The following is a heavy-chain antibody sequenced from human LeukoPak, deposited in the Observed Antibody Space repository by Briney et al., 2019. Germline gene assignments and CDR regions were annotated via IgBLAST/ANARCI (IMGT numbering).Heavy chain of an antibody. V-gene: IGHV1-46*01. Sequence: ASVKVSCKASGYTFTSYYMHWVRQAPGQGLGWMGIINPSGGSTSYAQKFQGRVTMIRDTSTSTVYMELSSLRSEDTAVYYCARDTKVVPAATDSFDYWGQGTLVTVSS. CDR1: GYTFTSYY. CDR2: INPSGGST. D-gene: IGHD2-2*01. J-gene: IGHJ4*02. CDR3: ARDTKVVPAATDSFDY.